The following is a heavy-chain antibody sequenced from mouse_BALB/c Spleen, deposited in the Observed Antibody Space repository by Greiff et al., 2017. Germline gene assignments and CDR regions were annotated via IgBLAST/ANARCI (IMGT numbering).Heavy chain of an antibody. J-gene: IGHJ4*01. CDR2: ISSGGSYT. CDR3: ARSNPYAMDY. D-gene: IGHD2-5*01. CDR1: GFTFSSYG. Sequence: EVQGVESGGDLVKPGGSLKLSCAASGFTFSSYGMSWVRQTPDKRLEWVATISSGGSYTYYPDSVKGRFTISRDNAKNTLYLQMSSLKSEDTAMYYCARSNPYAMDYWGQGTSVTVSS. V-gene: IGHV5-6*01.